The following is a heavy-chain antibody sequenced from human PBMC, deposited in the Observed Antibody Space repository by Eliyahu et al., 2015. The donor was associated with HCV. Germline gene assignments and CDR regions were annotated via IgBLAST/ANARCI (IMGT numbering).Heavy chain of an antibody. V-gene: IGHV4-59*01. J-gene: IGHJ4*02. CDR3: ATSRGYSSGYPSE. CDR2: IYYSGST. Sequence: QVQLQESGPGLVKPSETLSLTCTVSGGSISSYYWSWIRQPPGKGLEWIGYIYYSGSTNYNPSLKSRVTISVDTSKNQFSLKLSSVTAADTAVYYCATSRGYSSGYPSEWGQGTLVTVSS. CDR1: GGSISSYY. D-gene: IGHD3-22*01.